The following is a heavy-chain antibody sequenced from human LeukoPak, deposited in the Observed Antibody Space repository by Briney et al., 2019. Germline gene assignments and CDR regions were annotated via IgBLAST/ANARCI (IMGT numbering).Heavy chain of an antibody. CDR3: ARVKGGGLGPIDY. Sequence: PSETLSLTCTVSGGSISNSYWGWIRQPPGKGLEWIGYIYYSGSTNYNPSLKSRVTISVDTSKNQFSLKLSSVTAADTAVYYCARVKGGGLGPIDYWGQGTLVTVSS. CDR1: GGSISNSY. CDR2: IYYSGST. V-gene: IGHV4-59*01. D-gene: IGHD4-23*01. J-gene: IGHJ4*02.